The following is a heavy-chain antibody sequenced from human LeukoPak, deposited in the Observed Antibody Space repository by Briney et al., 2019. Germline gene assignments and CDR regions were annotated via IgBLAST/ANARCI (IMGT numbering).Heavy chain of an antibody. D-gene: IGHD2-2*02. CDR1: GLTFSSYG. CDR3: AKDPGRFVVVPAAIDY. V-gene: IGHV3-30*18. CDR2: ISYDGSNK. J-gene: IGHJ4*02. Sequence: GGSLRLSCAASGLTFSSYGMHWVRQAPGKGLEWVAVISYDGSNKYYVDSVKGRFTISRDNSKNTLYLQMNSLRAEDTAVYYCAKDPGRFVVVPAAIDYWGQGTLVTVSS.